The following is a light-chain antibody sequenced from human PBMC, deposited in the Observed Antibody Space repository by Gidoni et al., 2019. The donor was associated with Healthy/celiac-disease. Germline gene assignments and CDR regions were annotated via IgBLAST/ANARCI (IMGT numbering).Light chain of an antibody. CDR3: QQYNSYSPA. Sequence: DIQMTQSPSTLSASVGDRVTITCRASQSISSWLAWYQQKPGKAPKLLIYKASSLESGVRSRFSGSGSGTEFTLTISSLQPDDFATYYCQQYNSYSPAFGQGTKVEIK. CDR2: KAS. J-gene: IGKJ1*01. V-gene: IGKV1-5*03. CDR1: QSISSW.